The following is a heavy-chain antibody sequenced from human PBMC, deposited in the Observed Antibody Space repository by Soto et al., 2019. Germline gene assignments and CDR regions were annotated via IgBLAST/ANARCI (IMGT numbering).Heavy chain of an antibody. J-gene: IGHJ4*02. CDR3: ARGEWFGEWYYLDY. D-gene: IGHD3-10*01. CDR1: SGYISSSNW. Sequence: QVQLQESGPGLVKPSGTLSLTCAVSSGYISSSNWWSWVRQPPGKRLEWIGEIYHSGSTNYNPSLESRVNRSVDKFKNQFSLKLCSVTAADTAVYYCARGEWFGEWYYLDYWGQGTLVTVSS. V-gene: IGHV4-4*02. CDR2: IYHSGST.